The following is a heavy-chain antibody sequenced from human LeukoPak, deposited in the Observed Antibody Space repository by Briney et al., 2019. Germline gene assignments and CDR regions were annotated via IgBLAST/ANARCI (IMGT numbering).Heavy chain of an antibody. D-gene: IGHD2-2*02. J-gene: IGHJ6*02. CDR1: GYTLTELS. CDR2: FDPEDGET. Sequence: ASVKVSCKVSGYTLTELSMHWVRQAPGKGLEWMGGFDPEDGETIYAQKFQGRVTMTEDTSTDTAYMELSSLRSEDTAVYYCATAPCISCYKGSYYYYYGMDVWGQGTTVTVSS. CDR3: ATAPCISCYKGSYYYYYGMDV. V-gene: IGHV1-24*01.